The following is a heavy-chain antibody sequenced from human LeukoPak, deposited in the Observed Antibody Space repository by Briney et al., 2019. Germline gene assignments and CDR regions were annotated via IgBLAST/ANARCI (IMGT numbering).Heavy chain of an antibody. Sequence: GESLQISCQGSGYSFTSYWIGWVRQMPGKGLEWMGIIYPGDSDTRYSPSFQGQVTISADKSISTAYLQWSSLKASDTAMYYCARTYYYGSGSYYYYYYYMDVWGKGTTVTVS. CDR1: GYSFTSYW. CDR3: ARTYYYGSGSYYYYYYYMDV. D-gene: IGHD3-10*01. V-gene: IGHV5-51*01. J-gene: IGHJ6*03. CDR2: IYPGDSDT.